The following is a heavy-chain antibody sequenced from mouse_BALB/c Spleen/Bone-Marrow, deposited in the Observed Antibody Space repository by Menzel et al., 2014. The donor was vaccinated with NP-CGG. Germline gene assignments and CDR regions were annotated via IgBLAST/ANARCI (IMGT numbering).Heavy chain of an antibody. CDR2: INPDSSTI. V-gene: IGHV4-1*02. D-gene: IGHD1-1*01. Sequence: EVKLMESGGGLVQPGGSLKLSCAASGFDFSRYWMSWVRQVPGKGLEWIGEINPDSSTINYTPSLKDKFIISRDNARNTLHLQMSRVRSEDSALYYCARLSYYGNLFVWGAGTTVTVSS. CDR3: ARLSYYGNLFV. CDR1: GFDFSRYW. J-gene: IGHJ1*01.